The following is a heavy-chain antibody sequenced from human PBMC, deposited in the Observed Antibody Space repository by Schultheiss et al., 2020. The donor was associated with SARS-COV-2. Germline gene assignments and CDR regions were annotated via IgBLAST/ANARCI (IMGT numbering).Heavy chain of an antibody. D-gene: IGHD2-15*01. J-gene: IGHJ3*02. V-gene: IGHV4-39*01. CDR3: ARQVVAGTPNAFDM. Sequence: SQTLSLTCTVSGGSILSSNYYWGWIRQPPGKGLEWIGSIYYSGSTYYNPSLKSRVTLSVDTSKNQFSLKLSSVTAADTAVYYCARQVVAGTPNAFDMWGQGKMVTVSS. CDR1: GGSILSSNYY. CDR2: IYYSGST.